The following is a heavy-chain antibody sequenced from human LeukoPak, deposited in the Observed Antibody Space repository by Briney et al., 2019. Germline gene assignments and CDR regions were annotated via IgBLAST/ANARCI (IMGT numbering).Heavy chain of an antibody. CDR2: IIPIFGTA. J-gene: IGHJ4*02. V-gene: IGHV1-69*05. Sequence: ASVKVSCKASGGTFSSYAISWVRQAPGQGLEWMGGIIPIFGTANYAQKFQGRVTITTDESTSTAYMELSSLRSEDTAVYYCARNRGLLPFETFDYWGQGTLVTVSS. CDR1: GGTFSSYA. CDR3: ARNRGLLPFETFDY. D-gene: IGHD1-14*01.